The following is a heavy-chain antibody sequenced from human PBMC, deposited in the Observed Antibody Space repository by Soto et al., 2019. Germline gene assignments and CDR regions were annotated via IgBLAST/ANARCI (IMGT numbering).Heavy chain of an antibody. CDR3: ARELNYDYVWGSYPLWY. J-gene: IGHJ4*02. V-gene: IGHV1-46*01. CDR2: INPSGGST. Sequence: QVQLVQSGAEVKKPGASVKVSCKASGYTFTSYYMHWVRQAPGQGLEWMGIINPSGGSTSYAQKFQGRVTMTRDTSTSTVYIELSRLRSEDTAVYYCARELNYDYVWGSYPLWYWGQGTLVTVSS. D-gene: IGHD3-16*02. CDR1: GYTFTSYY.